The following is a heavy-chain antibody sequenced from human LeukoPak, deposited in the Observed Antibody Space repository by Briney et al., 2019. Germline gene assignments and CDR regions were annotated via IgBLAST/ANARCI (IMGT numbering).Heavy chain of an antibody. CDR3: VKNGAVTSDYYGMDV. CDR2: ISYDGSNK. CDR1: GFTFSSYG. D-gene: IGHD2-8*01. Sequence: GGSLRLSCAASGFTFSSYGMHWVRQAPGKGLEWVAVISYDGSNKYYADSVKGRFTISRDNSKNTLYLQMNSLRAEDTAVYYCVKNGAVTSDYYGMDVWGQGTTVTVSS. V-gene: IGHV3-30*18. J-gene: IGHJ6*02.